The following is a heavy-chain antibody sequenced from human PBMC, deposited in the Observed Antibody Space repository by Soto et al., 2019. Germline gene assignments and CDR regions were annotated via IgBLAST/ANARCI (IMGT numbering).Heavy chain of an antibody. CDR2: IIPIFGTA. CDR3: AMDPGIAAAGLLGFDY. CDR1: GGTFSSYA. D-gene: IGHD6-13*01. J-gene: IGHJ4*02. V-gene: IGHV1-69*13. Sequence: GASVKVSCKASGGTFSSYAISWVRQAPGQGLEWMGGIIPIFGTANYAQKFQGRVTITADESTSTAYMELSSLRSEDTAVYYCAMDPGIAAAGLLGFDYWGQGTLVTVSS.